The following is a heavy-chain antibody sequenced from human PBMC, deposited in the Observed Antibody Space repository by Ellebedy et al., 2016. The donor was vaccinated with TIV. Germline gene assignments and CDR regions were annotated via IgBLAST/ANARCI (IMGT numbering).Heavy chain of an antibody. CDR3: GSATIGYYYYGMDV. D-gene: IGHD5-12*01. CDR1: GYTFTSYY. V-gene: IGHV1-2*02. CDR2: INPNSGGT. J-gene: IGHJ6*02. Sequence: AASVKVSCKASGYTFTSYYMHWVRQAPGQGLEWMGWINPNSGGTNYAQKFQGRVTMTRDTSISTAYMELSRLRSDDTAVYYCGSATIGYYYYGMDVWGQGTTVTVSS.